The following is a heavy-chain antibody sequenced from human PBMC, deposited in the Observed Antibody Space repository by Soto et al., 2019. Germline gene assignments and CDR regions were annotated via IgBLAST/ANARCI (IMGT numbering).Heavy chain of an antibody. CDR3: AKDNDLDRDGPFDY. CDR2: ISWNSGDI. Sequence: EVQLVESGGGSVQPGRSLRLSCAASVFSVDDYGMHWVRQGPGKGLEWVSGISWNSGDIYYADSVKGRFTISRDNAKRSLYLQMNSLRTKDTALYYFAKDNDLDRDGPFDYWGQGILVTVSS. V-gene: IGHV3-9*01. CDR1: VFSVDDYG. J-gene: IGHJ4*02. D-gene: IGHD2-2*03.